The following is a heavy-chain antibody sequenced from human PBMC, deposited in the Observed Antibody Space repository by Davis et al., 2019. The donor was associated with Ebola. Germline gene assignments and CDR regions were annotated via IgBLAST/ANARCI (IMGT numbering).Heavy chain of an antibody. CDR3: ARDYYDFWGGHYCYGMDV. CDR1: GFTFSSYS. Sequence: PGGSLRLSCAASGFTFSSYSMNWVRQAPGKGLEWVSYISSSSRTIYYADSVKGRFTISRDNAKNSLYLQMNSLTDEDTAVYYCARDYYDFWGGHYCYGMDVWGKGTTVTVSS. CDR2: ISSSSRTI. J-gene: IGHJ6*04. D-gene: IGHD3-3*01. V-gene: IGHV3-48*02.